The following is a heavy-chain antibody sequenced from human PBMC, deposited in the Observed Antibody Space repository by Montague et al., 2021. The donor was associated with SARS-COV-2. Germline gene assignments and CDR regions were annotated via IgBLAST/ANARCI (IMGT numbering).Heavy chain of an antibody. CDR3: ARGLGVMDV. J-gene: IGHJ6*02. CDR1: GGSISYGAYC. V-gene: IGHV4-31*03. D-gene: IGHD3-10*01. Sequence: TLSLTCTVSGGSISYGAYCWNWIRQHPGKGLEWSGYINKSGTTQYNLCLKSRVSLSVDTSKNQFYLNLRSATAADTAFYYWARGLGVMDVWGQGTTVIVSS. CDR2: INKSGTT.